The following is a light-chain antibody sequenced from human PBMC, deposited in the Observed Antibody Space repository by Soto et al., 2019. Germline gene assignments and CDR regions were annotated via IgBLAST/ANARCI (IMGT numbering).Light chain of an antibody. CDR1: QSVSSSY. CDR2: GAS. J-gene: IGKJ2*01. Sequence: ELVLTQSPGTLSLSPGERATLSCRASQSVSSSYLAWYQQKPGQAPRLLIYGASIRATGIPDRFSGSGSGTDFTLTISRLEPEDFAVYYCQQYGSSPPYTFGQGTKLEIK. CDR3: QQYGSSPPYT. V-gene: IGKV3-20*01.